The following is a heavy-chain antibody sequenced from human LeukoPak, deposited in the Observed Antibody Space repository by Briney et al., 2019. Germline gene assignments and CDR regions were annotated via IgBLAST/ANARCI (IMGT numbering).Heavy chain of an antibody. D-gene: IGHD6-19*01. CDR3: ARGVYSSGLYYFDY. Sequence: GASVKVSCKASGYTFTSYGISWVRQAPGQGLEWMGWISAYNGNTNYAQKLQGRVTMTTDTYTSTAYMELRSLRSDDTAVYYCARGVYSSGLYYFDYWGQGTLVTVSS. V-gene: IGHV1-18*01. CDR1: GYTFTSYG. CDR2: ISAYNGNT. J-gene: IGHJ4*02.